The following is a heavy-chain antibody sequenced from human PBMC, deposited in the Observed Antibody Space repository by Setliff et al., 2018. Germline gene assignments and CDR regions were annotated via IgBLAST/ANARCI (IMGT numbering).Heavy chain of an antibody. CDR1: GGSISSHY. D-gene: IGHD2-15*01. J-gene: IGHJ4*02. CDR2: IYYSGST. CDR3: ARERESASRQTYFDS. V-gene: IGHV4-59*11. Sequence: SETLSLTCTVSGGSISSHYWSWIRQPPGKGLEWIGSIYYSGSTNYNPSLKSRVTISVDTSKNQVSLKLSSVTAADTAVYYCARERESASRQTYFDSWGQGTLVTVSS.